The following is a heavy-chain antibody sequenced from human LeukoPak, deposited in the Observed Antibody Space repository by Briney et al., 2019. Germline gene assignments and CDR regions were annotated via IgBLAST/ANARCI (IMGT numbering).Heavy chain of an antibody. J-gene: IGHJ5*02. D-gene: IGHD2-21*02. CDR2: IIPIFGTA. Sequence: ASVKVSCKASGGTFSSYAISLVRQAPGQGLEWMGGIIPIFGTANYAQKFQGRVTITADESTSTAYMELSSLRSEDTAVYYCASVFKGDRVDPWGQGTLVTVSS. CDR3: ASVFKGDRVDP. CDR1: GGTFSSYA. V-gene: IGHV1-69*13.